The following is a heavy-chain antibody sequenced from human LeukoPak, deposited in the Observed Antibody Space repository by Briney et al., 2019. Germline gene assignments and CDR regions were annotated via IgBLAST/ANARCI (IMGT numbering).Heavy chain of an antibody. D-gene: IGHD3-10*01. CDR3: ARDHKYYDSGKNTIYYYYGMDV. CDR1: GFTFSSYW. J-gene: IGHJ6*02. Sequence: GGSLRLSCAASGFTFSSYWMHWVRQAPGKGLVWVSRINSGGSSTSYADSVKGRFTISRDNAKNTLYLQMNSLRAEDTAVYYCARDHKYYDSGKNTIYYYYGMDVWGQGTTVTVSS. CDR2: INSGGSST. V-gene: IGHV3-74*01.